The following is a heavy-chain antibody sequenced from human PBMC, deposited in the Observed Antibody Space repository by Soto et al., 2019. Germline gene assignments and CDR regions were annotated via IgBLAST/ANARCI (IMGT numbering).Heavy chain of an antibody. CDR1: GGSISSSSYY. CDR3: ASPMVRGVKMNY. CDR2: IYYSGST. J-gene: IGHJ4*02. Sequence: QLQLQESGPGLVKPSETLSLTCTVSGGSISSSSYYWGWIRQPPGKGLEWIGSIYYSGSTYYNPSLMSRVTISVDTSKNQFSLKLSSVTAADTAVYYCASPMVRGVKMNYWGQGTLVTVSS. V-gene: IGHV4-39*01. D-gene: IGHD3-10*01.